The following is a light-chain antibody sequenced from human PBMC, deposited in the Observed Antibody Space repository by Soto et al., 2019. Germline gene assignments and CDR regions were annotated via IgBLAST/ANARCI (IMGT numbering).Light chain of an antibody. CDR1: SSDVGSYNL. CDR3: CSYAGSSSYV. Sequence: QSLLTQPASVSGSPGQSITISCTGTSSDVGSYNLVSWYQQHPGKAPKFVIYEVSKRPSGVSNRFSGSKSGNTASLTISGLQAEDEADYYCCSYAGSSSYVFGTGTKVTVL. J-gene: IGLJ1*01. CDR2: EVS. V-gene: IGLV2-23*02.